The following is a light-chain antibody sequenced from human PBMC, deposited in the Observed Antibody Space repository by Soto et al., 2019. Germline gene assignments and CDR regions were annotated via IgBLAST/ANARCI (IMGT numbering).Light chain of an antibody. CDR2: DAS. V-gene: IGKV3-11*01. J-gene: IGKJ5*01. CDR1: QSVSSN. CDR3: QQRSAVPPVT. Sequence: DIVLTQSPATLSLSPGERATLSCRASQSVSSNLAWYQQKPGQAPRLLIYDASNRATDIPARFSGSWSVTDVTLTVSSREPEDFAVYYCQQRSAVPPVTCGQGTRLQLK.